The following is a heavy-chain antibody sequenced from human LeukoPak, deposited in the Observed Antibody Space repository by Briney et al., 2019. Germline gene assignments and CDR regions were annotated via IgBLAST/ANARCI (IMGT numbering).Heavy chain of an antibody. Sequence: ASVKVSCKASGYTFTDYYMHWVRQAPRQGLEWMGWINPNSGDTNYAQKFQGRVTLTRNTSIITAYMELSRLRSDDTAVYYCARGRIYSGYDSGDYWGQGTLVTVSS. J-gene: IGHJ4*02. V-gene: IGHV1-2*02. D-gene: IGHD5-12*01. CDR2: INPNSGDT. CDR1: GYTFTDYY. CDR3: ARGRIYSGYDSGDY.